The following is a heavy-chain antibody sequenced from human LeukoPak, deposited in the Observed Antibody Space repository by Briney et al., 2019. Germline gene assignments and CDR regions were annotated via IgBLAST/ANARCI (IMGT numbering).Heavy chain of an antibody. CDR3: ATLLPRRFSSSWSFDY. CDR2: ISAYNGNT. Sequence: GASVKVSCKASGYTFTSYGISWVRQAPGQGLEWMGWISAYNGNTNYAQKLQGRVTMTEDTSTDTAYMELSSLRSEDTAVYYCATLLPRRFSSSWSFDYWGQGTLVTVSS. CDR1: GYTFTSYG. J-gene: IGHJ4*02. D-gene: IGHD6-13*01. V-gene: IGHV1-18*01.